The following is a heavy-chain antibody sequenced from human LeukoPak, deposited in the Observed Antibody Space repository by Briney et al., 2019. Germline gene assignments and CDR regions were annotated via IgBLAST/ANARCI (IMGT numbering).Heavy chain of an antibody. D-gene: IGHD3-10*01. Sequence: GGSLRLSCAASGFTFSDYGIHWVRQAPGKGLEWVAVIWSDGSNKYYADSVKGRFTISRDSSKKTLYLQMNSLRVEDTAVYYCVRASGSFDYWGQGTLVTVSS. CDR1: GFTFSDYG. V-gene: IGHV3-33*01. J-gene: IGHJ4*02. CDR3: VRASGSFDY. CDR2: IWSDGSNK.